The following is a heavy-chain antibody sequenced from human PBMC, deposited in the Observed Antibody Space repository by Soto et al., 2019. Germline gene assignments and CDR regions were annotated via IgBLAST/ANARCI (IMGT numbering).Heavy chain of an antibody. Sequence: WGSLTLPWAASGLDCSSYGMPWVRQDPGKGLEWVAVISYDGSNKYYADSVKGRFTISRDNSKNTLYLQMNSLRAEDTAVYYCAKDRSSIVVAPHTSLAPLDYWGQGTLVTVSS. CDR2: ISYDGSNK. CDR1: GLDCSSYG. J-gene: IGHJ4*02. V-gene: IGHV3-30*18. CDR3: AKDRSSIVVAPHTSLAPLDY. D-gene: IGHD3-22*01.